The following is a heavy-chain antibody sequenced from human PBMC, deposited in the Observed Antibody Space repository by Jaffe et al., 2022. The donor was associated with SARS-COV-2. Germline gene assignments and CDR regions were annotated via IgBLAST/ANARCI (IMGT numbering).Heavy chain of an antibody. CDR2: IYWDDDK. J-gene: IGHJ5*02. Sequence: QITLKESGPALVKPTQTLTLTCTFSGFSLSTSGVGVGWIRQPPGKALEWLALIYWDDDKRFIPSLKSRLTITKDTSKNLVVLTMTNMDPADTATYFCVQVRWLTTGTNWFDPWGQGTLVTVSS. D-gene: IGHD5-18*01. CDR3: VQVRWLTTGTNWFDP. V-gene: IGHV2-5*02. CDR1: GFSLSTSGVG.